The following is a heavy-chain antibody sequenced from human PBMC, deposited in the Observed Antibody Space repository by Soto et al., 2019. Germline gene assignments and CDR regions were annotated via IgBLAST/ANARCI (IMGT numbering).Heavy chain of an antibody. J-gene: IGHJ5*02. D-gene: IGHD3-16*02. V-gene: IGHV1-8*01. Sequence: ASVKVSCKASGYTFTSYDINWVRQATGQGLEWMGWMNPNSGNTGYAQKFQGRVTMTRNTSISTAYMELSSLRSEDTAVYYCARGAVMITFGGVIPNNWFAPWGQGTLVTVSS. CDR1: GYTFTSYD. CDR2: MNPNSGNT. CDR3: ARGAVMITFGGVIPNNWFAP.